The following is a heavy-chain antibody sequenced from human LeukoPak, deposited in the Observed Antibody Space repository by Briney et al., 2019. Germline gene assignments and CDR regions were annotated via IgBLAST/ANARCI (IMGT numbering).Heavy chain of an antibody. Sequence: PGGSLRLSCAASGFTFSTYWMSWVRQAPGKGLQWVANIKQDGSEKYYVDSVKGRFTISRDNAKNSLYLQMSSLRAEDTAIYYCARERPGSASAFDYWGQGTLVTVSS. CDR1: GFTFSTYW. D-gene: IGHD6-25*01. CDR2: IKQDGSEK. CDR3: ARERPGSASAFDY. V-gene: IGHV3-7*01. J-gene: IGHJ4*02.